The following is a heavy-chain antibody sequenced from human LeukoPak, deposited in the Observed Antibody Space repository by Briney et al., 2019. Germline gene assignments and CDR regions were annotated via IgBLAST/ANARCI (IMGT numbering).Heavy chain of an antibody. CDR2: TYCRSKWYN. J-gene: IGHJ5*02. CDR1: GDSVSGNSAA. Sequence: SQTLSLTCAISGDSVSGNSAAWNWIRQSPSRGLEWLGRTYCRSKWYNDYAVSVKSRITINPDTSKNQFSLQLNSVTPEDTAVYYCARGRMVRGVMATSLNWFDPWGQGTLVTVSS. CDR3: ARGRMVRGVMATSLNWFDP. V-gene: IGHV6-1*01. D-gene: IGHD3-10*01.